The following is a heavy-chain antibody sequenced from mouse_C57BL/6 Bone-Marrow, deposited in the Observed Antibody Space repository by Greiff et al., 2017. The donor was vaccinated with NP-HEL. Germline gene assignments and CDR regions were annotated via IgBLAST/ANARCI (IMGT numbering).Heavy chain of an antibody. D-gene: IGHD2-4*01. J-gene: IGHJ3*01. Sequence: QVQLQQPGAELVKPGASVKLSCKASGYTFTSYWMQWVKQRPGPGLEWIGEIDPSDSYTNYNPKFKGKATLTVDTSSSTAYMQRSSLTSEDSAVYYCAPIYYEYAFAYWGQGTLVTVSA. CDR2: IDPSDSYT. V-gene: IGHV1-50*01. CDR3: APIYYEYAFAY. CDR1: GYTFTSYW.